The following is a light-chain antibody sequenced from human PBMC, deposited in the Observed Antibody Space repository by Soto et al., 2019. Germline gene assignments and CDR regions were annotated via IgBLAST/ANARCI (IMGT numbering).Light chain of an antibody. CDR3: QQYNKWPLT. Sequence: EIVMTQSPATLSVSPGERATLSCRASQSVYSNLAWYQQKPGQAPRLLIYAASTRATGIPARFSGSGSGTEFTLTISSLQSEDFAVYYCQQYNKWPLTFGGGTMVEIK. CDR2: AAS. J-gene: IGKJ4*01. CDR1: QSVYSN. V-gene: IGKV3-15*01.